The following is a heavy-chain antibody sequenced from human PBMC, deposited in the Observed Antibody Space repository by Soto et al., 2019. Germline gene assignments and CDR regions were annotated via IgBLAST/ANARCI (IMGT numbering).Heavy chain of an antibody. D-gene: IGHD3-22*01. CDR2: IYPGDSDT. CDR1: GYSFTIYW. J-gene: IGHJ4*02. CDR3: ARVGTNYYDSSGYYFGFDY. V-gene: IGHV5-51*01. Sequence: PGESLKISCKGSGYSFTIYWIGWVRQMPGKGLEWMGIIYPGDSDTRYSPSFQGQVTISADKSISTAYLQWSSLKASDTAMYYCARVGTNYYDSSGYYFGFDYWGQGTLVTVSS.